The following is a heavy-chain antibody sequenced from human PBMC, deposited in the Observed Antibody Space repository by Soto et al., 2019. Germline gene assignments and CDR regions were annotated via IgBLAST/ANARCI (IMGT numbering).Heavy chain of an antibody. CDR1: GGSISSDSHF. D-gene: IGHD3-16*01. Sequence: SETLSLTCTVSGGSISSDSHFWSWIRQPPGRRLEWIGYVYYSGSTNYNPSLNSRVTMSVDTSKNQFSLTLRSVTAADSAIYYCARGICGRYHFDYWAQGTLVTVSS. V-gene: IGHV4-61*01. CDR2: VYYSGST. J-gene: IGHJ4*02. CDR3: ARGICGRYHFDY.